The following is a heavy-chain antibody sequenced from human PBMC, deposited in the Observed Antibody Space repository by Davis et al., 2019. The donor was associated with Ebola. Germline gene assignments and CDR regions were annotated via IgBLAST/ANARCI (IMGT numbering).Heavy chain of an antibody. CDR2: IYSGGST. Sequence: PSETLSLTCTVSGGSISSGGYYWSWVRQAPGKGLEWVSVIYSGGSTYYADSVKGRFTISRDNSKNTLYLQMNSLRSDDTAVYYCARDVFSRNYFDYWGQGTLVTVSS. V-gene: IGHV3-53*05. CDR3: ARDVFSRNYFDY. J-gene: IGHJ4*02. D-gene: IGHD3-3*01. CDR1: GGSISSGGYY.